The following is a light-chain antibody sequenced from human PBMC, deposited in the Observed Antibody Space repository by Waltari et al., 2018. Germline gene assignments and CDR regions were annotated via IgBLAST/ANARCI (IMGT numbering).Light chain of an antibody. CDR1: QSVRSY. CDR3: LQRHKWPLT. Sequence: ENVLTQPRGSMHLPPGERATLSCRASQSVRSYLAWYQQKPGQTPRLLIHDASNRATGIPARFSGSGSGTDFTLTISSLEPEDFAVYYCLQRHKWPLTFGGGTKVEIK. J-gene: IGKJ4*01. V-gene: IGKV3-11*01. CDR2: DAS.